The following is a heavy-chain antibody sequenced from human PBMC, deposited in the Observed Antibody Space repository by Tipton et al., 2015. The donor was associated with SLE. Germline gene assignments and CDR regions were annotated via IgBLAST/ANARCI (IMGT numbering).Heavy chain of an antibody. Sequence: TLSLTCTVSGASVSSHYWNWIRQPPGEGLEWFGEINERGSTKYNPSLESRVNISVDTSKNQFSLKLSSVTAADTAVYYCARELRSGWLYYFDYWGQGTLVTVSS. J-gene: IGHJ4*02. CDR2: INERGST. CDR3: ARELRSGWLYYFDY. D-gene: IGHD6-19*01. V-gene: IGHV4-59*02. CDR1: GASVSSHY.